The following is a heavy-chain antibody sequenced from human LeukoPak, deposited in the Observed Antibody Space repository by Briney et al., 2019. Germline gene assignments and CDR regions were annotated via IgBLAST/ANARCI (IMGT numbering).Heavy chain of an antibody. V-gene: IGHV4-59*01. Sequence: SETLSLTCTVSGGSISSYYWSWIRQPPGKGLEWIGYIYYSGSTNYNPSLKSRVTISVDTSKNQSSLKLSSVTAADTAVYYCARVSPENDAFDIWGQGTMVTVSS. CDR1: GGSISSYY. CDR3: ARVSPENDAFDI. J-gene: IGHJ3*02. CDR2: IYYSGST.